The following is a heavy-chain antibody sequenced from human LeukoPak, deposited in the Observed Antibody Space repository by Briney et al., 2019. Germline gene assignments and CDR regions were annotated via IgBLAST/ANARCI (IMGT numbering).Heavy chain of an antibody. CDR3: AKDFGEYSSGIYYFDY. J-gene: IGHJ4*02. D-gene: IGHD6-25*01. Sequence: GGSLRLSCAASGFTFSSYAMSWVRQAPGKGLEWVSAISGSGGSTYYADSVKGRFTISRDNSKNTLYLQMNSLRAEDTAVYYCAKDFGEYSSGIYYFDYWGQGTLVTVSS. V-gene: IGHV3-23*01. CDR2: ISGSGGST. CDR1: GFTFSSYA.